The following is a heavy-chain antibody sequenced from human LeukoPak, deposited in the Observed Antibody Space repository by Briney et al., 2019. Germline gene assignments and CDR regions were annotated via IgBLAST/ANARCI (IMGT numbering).Heavy chain of an antibody. V-gene: IGHV3-53*01. Sequence: PGGSLRLSCAASGFTVSSNYMSWVRQAPGKGLEWASVIYSGGSTYYADSVKGRFTISRDNSKNTLYLQMNSLRAEDTAVYYCAREGYGDYIDYWGQGTLVTVSS. CDR1: GFTVSSNY. J-gene: IGHJ4*02. D-gene: IGHD4-17*01. CDR3: AREGYGDYIDY. CDR2: IYSGGST.